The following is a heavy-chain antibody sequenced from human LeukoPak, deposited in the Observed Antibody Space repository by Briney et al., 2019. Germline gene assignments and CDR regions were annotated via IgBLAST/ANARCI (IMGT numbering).Heavy chain of an antibody. D-gene: IGHD2-15*01. J-gene: IGHJ4*02. V-gene: IGHV3-23*01. CDR1: GFPFSSYA. CDR3: AKGPYPLSDSWYFFHY. CDR2: ISGSGGST. Sequence: GGPLRLSCAASGFPFSSYAMRWVPQAPGKGLEGGSSISGSGGSTYYADSVKGRFSISTDNSKNTLYLQMNSLRPEDTAVYYCAKGPYPLSDSWYFFHYWGQGTLVTVSS.